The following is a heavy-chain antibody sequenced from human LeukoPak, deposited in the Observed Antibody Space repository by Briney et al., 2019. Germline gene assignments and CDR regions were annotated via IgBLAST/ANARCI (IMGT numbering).Heavy chain of an antibody. CDR1: GGSISSYY. V-gene: IGHV4-4*07. Sequence: SETLSLTRTVSGGSISSYYWSWIRQPAGKGLEWIGRIYTSGSTNYNPSLKSRVTMSVDTSKNQFSLKLSSVTAADTAVYYCARGAYYDFWSGYYQSNWFDPWGQRTLVTVSS. D-gene: IGHD3-3*01. J-gene: IGHJ5*02. CDR3: ARGAYYDFWSGYYQSNWFDP. CDR2: IYTSGST.